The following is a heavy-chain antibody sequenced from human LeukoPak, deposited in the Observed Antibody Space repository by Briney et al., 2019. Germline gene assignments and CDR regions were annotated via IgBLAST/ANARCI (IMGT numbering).Heavy chain of an antibody. V-gene: IGHV3-23*01. Sequence: GGSLRLSCAASGFTFSSYGMSWVRQAPGKGLEWVSAISGSGGSTYYADSVKGRFTISRDNSKNTLYLQMNSLRAEDTAVYYCARTDSSGWFSIGDFDYWGQGTLVTVSS. CDR2: ISGSGGST. CDR1: GFTFSSYG. D-gene: IGHD6-19*01. J-gene: IGHJ4*02. CDR3: ARTDSSGWFSIGDFDY.